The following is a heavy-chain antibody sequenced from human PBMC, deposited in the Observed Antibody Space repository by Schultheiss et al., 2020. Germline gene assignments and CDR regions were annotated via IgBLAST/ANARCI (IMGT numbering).Heavy chain of an antibody. CDR1: GGSISSYY. D-gene: IGHD6-19*01. Sequence: SETLSLTCTVSGGSISSYYWSWIRQPPGKGLEWIGYIYYSGSTNYNPSLKSRVTISVDTSKNQFSLKLSSVTAADTAVYYCARLRAVAAIYYYYGMDVWGQGTTVTVSS. CDR2: IYYSGST. CDR3: ARLRAVAAIYYYYGMDV. V-gene: IGHV4-59*12. J-gene: IGHJ6*02.